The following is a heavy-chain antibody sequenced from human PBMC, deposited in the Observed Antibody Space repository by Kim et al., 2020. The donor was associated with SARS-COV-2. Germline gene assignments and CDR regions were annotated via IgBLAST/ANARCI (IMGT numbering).Heavy chain of an antibody. V-gene: IGHV3-30*04. CDR3: ARGGFGSGSSFPDY. Sequence: GGSLRLSCAASGFTFSSYAMHWVRQAPGKGLEWVAVISYDGSNKYYADSVKGRFTISRDNSKNTLYLQMNSLRAENTAVYYCARGGFGSGSSFPDYWGQGTLTTVSS. CDR2: ISYDGSNK. CDR1: GFTFSSYA. J-gene: IGHJ4*02. D-gene: IGHD3-10*01.